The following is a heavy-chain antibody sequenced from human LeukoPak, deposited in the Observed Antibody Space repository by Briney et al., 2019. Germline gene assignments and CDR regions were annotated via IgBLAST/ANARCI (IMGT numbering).Heavy chain of an antibody. Sequence: GGSLRLSCAASGFTFSSYAMHWVRQAPGKGLEWVAVISYDGSNKYYADSVKGRFTISRDNSRNTLYLQMNSLRAEDTAVYYCAGGGGGRAAAVGYWGQGTLVTVSS. CDR1: GFTFSSYA. CDR2: ISYDGSNK. J-gene: IGHJ4*02. CDR3: AGGGGGRAAAVGY. D-gene: IGHD6-13*01. V-gene: IGHV3-30*04.